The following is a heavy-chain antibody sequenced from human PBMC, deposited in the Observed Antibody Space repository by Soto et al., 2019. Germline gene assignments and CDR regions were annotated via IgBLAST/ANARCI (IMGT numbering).Heavy chain of an antibody. CDR3: ARDRDPIVATQYYGMDV. J-gene: IGHJ6*02. D-gene: IGHD5-12*01. CDR1: GFTFSSYA. Sequence: PGGSLRLSCAASGFTFSSYAMHWVRQAPGKGLEWVAVISYDGSNKYYADSVKGRFTISRDNSKNTLYLQMNSLRAEDTAVYYCARDRDPIVATQYYGMDVWGQGTTVTVSS. V-gene: IGHV3-30-3*01. CDR2: ISYDGSNK.